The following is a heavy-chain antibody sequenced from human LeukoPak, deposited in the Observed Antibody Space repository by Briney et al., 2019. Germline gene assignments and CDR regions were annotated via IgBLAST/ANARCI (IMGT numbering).Heavy chain of an antibody. CDR2: ISGSSSKI. CDR1: GFTFSSYT. CDR3: ARDAYDDYGFDY. J-gene: IGHJ4*02. V-gene: IGHV3-21*01. D-gene: IGHD4-17*01. Sequence: GGCLRLSCAASGFTFSSYTMNWVRQPPGKGLEWVSSISGSSSKIYYADPVKGRFTISRDNAKDSLYLQMNSLRADDTAVYYCARDAYDDYGFDYWGQGILVTVSS.